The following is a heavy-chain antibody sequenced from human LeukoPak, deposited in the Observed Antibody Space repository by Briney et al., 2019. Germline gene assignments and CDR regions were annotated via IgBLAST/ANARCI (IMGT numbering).Heavy chain of an antibody. CDR2: LSGSGGST. Sequence: GKSLRLSCAASGFTFSSYAMSWVRQAPGKGLEWVSALSGSGGSTYYADSVKGRFTISRDNSKNTLYLQMNSLRAEDTAVYYCAKGTGVTDPFDYWGQGTLVTVSS. CDR1: GFTFSSYA. CDR3: AKGTGVTDPFDY. V-gene: IGHV3-23*01. J-gene: IGHJ4*02. D-gene: IGHD4-23*01.